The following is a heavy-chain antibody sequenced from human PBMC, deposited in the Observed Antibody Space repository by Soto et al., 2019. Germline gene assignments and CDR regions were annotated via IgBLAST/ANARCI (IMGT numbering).Heavy chain of an antibody. CDR1: GYTFTGYY. J-gene: IGHJ4*02. CDR2: IIPIFGTA. D-gene: IGHD3-3*01. Sequence: SVKVSCKASGYTFTGYYMHWVRQAPGEGLEWMGGIIPIFGTANYAQKFQGRVTITADESTSTAYMELSSLRSEETAVYYCARVTGDDFWSGYYYHFDYWGQATLVTVSS. V-gene: IGHV1-69*13. CDR3: ARVTGDDFWSGYYYHFDY.